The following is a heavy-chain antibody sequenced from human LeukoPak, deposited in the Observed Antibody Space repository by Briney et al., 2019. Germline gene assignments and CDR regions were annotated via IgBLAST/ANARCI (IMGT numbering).Heavy chain of an antibody. CDR2: ISYDGSNK. CDR1: GFTFSSYG. Sequence: GRSLRLSCAASGFTFSSYGMHWVRQAPGKGLEWVAVISYDGSNKYYADSVKGRFTISRDNSKNTLYLQMNSLRAEDTAVYYCAKDYGYYDSSGYPDTWGQGTLVTVSS. J-gene: IGHJ5*02. D-gene: IGHD3-22*01. CDR3: AKDYGYYDSSGYPDT. V-gene: IGHV3-30*18.